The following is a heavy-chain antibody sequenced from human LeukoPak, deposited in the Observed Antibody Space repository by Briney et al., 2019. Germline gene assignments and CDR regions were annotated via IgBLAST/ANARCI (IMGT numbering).Heavy chain of an antibody. Sequence: PGGSLRLSCAASGFSFSTHWMSWVRLAPGKGPEWVANIKYAGSEKYYVDSVKGRFTISRDNAKNSLYLHMNSLRAEDTAVYYCASGFLDDFWSGHFWGQGTLVTVSS. J-gene: IGHJ4*02. CDR3: ASGFLDDFWSGHF. CDR1: GFSFSTHW. V-gene: IGHV3-7*01. D-gene: IGHD3-3*01. CDR2: IKYAGSEK.